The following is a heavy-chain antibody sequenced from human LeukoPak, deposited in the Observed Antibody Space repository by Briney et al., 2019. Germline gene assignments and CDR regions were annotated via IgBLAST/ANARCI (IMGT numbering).Heavy chain of an antibody. CDR3: ARGKAGDSGGHRAFDI. V-gene: IGHV1-8*01. J-gene: IGHJ3*02. Sequence: ASVKVSCEASGYTFTAYDINWVRQATGQGLEWMGWMNPNSGNTGYAQRFQGSVTITRNTYISTAYMDFSNLRPEDTAVYYCARGKAGDSGGHRAFDIWGQGTMVTVSS. D-gene: IGHD2-15*01. CDR2: MNPNSGNT. CDR1: GYTFTAYD.